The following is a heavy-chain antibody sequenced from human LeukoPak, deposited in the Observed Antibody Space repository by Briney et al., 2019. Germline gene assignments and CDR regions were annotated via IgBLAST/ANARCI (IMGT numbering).Heavy chain of an antibody. D-gene: IGHD3-9*01. CDR2: IRHDGSIK. CDR1: GFIFSTYG. Sequence: GGSLRLSCAASGFIFSTYGMYWVRQAPGKGLEWVAFIRHDGSIKNYADSVKGRSTISRDNSKNTLYLQMNSLRAEDTAVYYCARDRRKYFDWLRSWFDPWGQGTLVTVSS. CDR3: ARDRRKYFDWLRSWFDP. J-gene: IGHJ5*02. V-gene: IGHV3-30*02.